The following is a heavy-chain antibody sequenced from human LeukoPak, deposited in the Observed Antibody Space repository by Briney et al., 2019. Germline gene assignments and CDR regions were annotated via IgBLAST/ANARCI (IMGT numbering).Heavy chain of an antibody. CDR2: ISSSGSYI. Sequence: GGSLRLSCAASGFTFSSYAMSWVRQAPGKGLEWVSTISSSGSYIYYADSVKGRFTISRDNAKNSLYLQMNSLRAEDTAVYYCARRRWFDYWGQGTLVTVSS. J-gene: IGHJ5*01. D-gene: IGHD5-24*01. CDR3: ARRRWFDY. CDR1: GFTFSSYA. V-gene: IGHV3-21*01.